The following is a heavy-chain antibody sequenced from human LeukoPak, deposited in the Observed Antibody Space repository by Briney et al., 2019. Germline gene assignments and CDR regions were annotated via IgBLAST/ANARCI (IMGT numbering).Heavy chain of an antibody. D-gene: IGHD6-13*01. V-gene: IGHV1-2*02. CDR1: GYTFTGYY. Sequence: ASVKVSCKASGYTFTGYYMHWVRQAPGQALEWIGWINPNSGGTNYAQKFQGRVTMTRDTSISTAYMELSSLRSEDTAVNSCARDVGYYYGDYWGQGTLFTVSS. CDR3: ARDVGYYYGDY. J-gene: IGHJ4*02. CDR2: INPNSGGT.